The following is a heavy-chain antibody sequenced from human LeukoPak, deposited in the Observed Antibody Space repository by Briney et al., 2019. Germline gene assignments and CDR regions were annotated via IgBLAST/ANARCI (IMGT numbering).Heavy chain of an antibody. CDR2: IYTSGST. CDR1: GGSISSGSYY. CDR3: ARGLPIDN. J-gene: IGHJ4*02. V-gene: IGHV4-61*02. Sequence: PSETLSLTCTVSGGSISSGSYYWSWIRQPAGKGLEWIGRIYTSGSTNYNPSLKSRVTMSIDTSKNQFSLKLSSVTAADTAVYYCARGLPIDNWGQGTLVTVSS.